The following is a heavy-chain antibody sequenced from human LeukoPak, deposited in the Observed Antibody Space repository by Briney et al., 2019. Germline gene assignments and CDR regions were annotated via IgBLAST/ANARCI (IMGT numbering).Heavy chain of an antibody. CDR3: ASAHYYGSGSYLYYFDY. CDR1: GGTFSSYA. D-gene: IGHD3-10*01. Sequence: SVKVSCKASGGTFSSYAISWVRQAPGQGLEWMGGIIPVFGTANYAQKFQGRVTITADESTSTAYMELSSLRSEDTAVYYCASAHYYGSGSYLYYFDYWGQGTLVTVSS. CDR2: IIPVFGTA. J-gene: IGHJ4*02. V-gene: IGHV1-69*13.